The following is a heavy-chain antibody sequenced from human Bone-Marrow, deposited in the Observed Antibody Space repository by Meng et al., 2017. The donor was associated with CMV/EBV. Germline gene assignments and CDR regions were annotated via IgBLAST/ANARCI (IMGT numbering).Heavy chain of an antibody. J-gene: IGHJ6*02. D-gene: IGHD3-3*01. Sequence: KVSCKASGYTFTSYDINWVRQATGQGLEWMGWMNPNSGNTGYAQKFQGRVTMNRNTSIRKAYMELSSLRSEDTAVYYCARVRIFGVVTPVDVWGQGTTVTVSS. CDR3: ARVRIFGVVTPVDV. CDR2: MNPNSGNT. V-gene: IGHV1-8*01. CDR1: GYTFTSYD.